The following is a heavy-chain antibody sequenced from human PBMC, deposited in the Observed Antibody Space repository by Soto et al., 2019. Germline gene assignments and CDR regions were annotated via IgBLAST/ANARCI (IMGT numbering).Heavy chain of an antibody. J-gene: IGHJ6*04. V-gene: IGHV5-51*01. CDR1: GYSFISYW. CDR3: ARLIYDYGNYYYYGMDV. Sequence: GESLKISCQGSGYSFISYWIAWVRQMPGKGLEWMGIIYPGDSDIRYSPSFQGQVTISADKSISTAYLQWSSLKASDTAMYYCARLIYDYGNYYYYGMDVWAKGTTVTGSS. D-gene: IGHD4-17*01. CDR2: IYPGDSDI.